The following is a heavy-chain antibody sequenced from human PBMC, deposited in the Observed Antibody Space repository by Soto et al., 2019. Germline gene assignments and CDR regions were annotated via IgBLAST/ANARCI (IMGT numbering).Heavy chain of an antibody. CDR3: ARDGYSYGYPNWFDP. Sequence: ASVKVSCKASGYTFTSYGISWVRQAPGQGLEWMGWISAYNGNTNYAQKIQGRVTMTTDTSTSTAYMELRSLRSDDTAVYYCARDGYSYGYPNWFDPWGQGTLVTVSS. V-gene: IGHV1-18*04. CDR2: ISAYNGNT. J-gene: IGHJ5*02. CDR1: GYTFTSYG. D-gene: IGHD5-18*01.